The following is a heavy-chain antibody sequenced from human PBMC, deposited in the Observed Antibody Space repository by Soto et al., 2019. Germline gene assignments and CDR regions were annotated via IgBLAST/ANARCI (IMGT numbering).Heavy chain of an antibody. J-gene: IGHJ4*02. CDR2: ISSSSSYI. CDR3: ARDSSGSGYERWPDFDY. V-gene: IGHV3-21*01. D-gene: IGHD5-12*01. CDR1: GFTFSSYS. Sequence: GGSLRLSCAASGFTFSSYSMNWVRQAPGKGLEWVSSISSSSSYIYYADSVKGRFTISRDNAKNSLYLQMNSLRAEDTAVYYCARDSSGSGYERWPDFDYWGQGTLVTVSS.